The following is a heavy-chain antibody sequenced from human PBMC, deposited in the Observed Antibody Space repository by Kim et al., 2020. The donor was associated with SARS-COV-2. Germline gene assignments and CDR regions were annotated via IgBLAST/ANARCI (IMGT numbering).Heavy chain of an antibody. CDR1: GFTFSSYA. V-gene: IGHV3-30*04. CDR3: ARDPYGSGSYLYYCMDF. Sequence: GGSLRLSCAASGFTFSSYAIHWVRQAPGKGLEWVAVISYDGSNKYYADSVKGRFTSSRDNSENTLYLQMNSLRAEDTALYYCARDPYGSGSYLYYCMDF. CDR2: ISYDGSNK. D-gene: IGHD3-10*01. J-gene: IGHJ6*03.